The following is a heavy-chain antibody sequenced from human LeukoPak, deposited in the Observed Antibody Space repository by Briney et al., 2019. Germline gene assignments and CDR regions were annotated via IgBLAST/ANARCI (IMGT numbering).Heavy chain of an antibody. D-gene: IGHD1-26*01. CDR2: ISAYNGNT. Sequence: ASVKVSCKASGYTFTSYGISWVRQAPGQGLEWMGWISAYNGNTNYAQKLQGRVTMTRNTSISTAYMELSSLRSEDTAVYYCARGIGSSYYDAFDIWGQGTMVTVSS. J-gene: IGHJ3*02. CDR1: GYTFTSYG. CDR3: ARGIGSSYYDAFDI. V-gene: IGHV1-18*01.